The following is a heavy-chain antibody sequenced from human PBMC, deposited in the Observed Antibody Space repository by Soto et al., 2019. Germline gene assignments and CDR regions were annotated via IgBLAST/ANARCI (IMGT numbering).Heavy chain of an antibody. CDR2: IQYSGDT. J-gene: IGHJ3*01. D-gene: IGHD5-12*01. Sequence: QVLLQEPGPGQVRPSETLSLTCIVSGGSVGSGAYYWSWIRQPPGSALEWIGYIQYSGDTNYNSSLKSRVTISVDRSRNRFSLKLTSVIAADTAFYYCARHDYADRTFDLWGQGTKVTVSS. V-gene: IGHV4-61*08. CDR3: ARHDYADRTFDL. CDR1: GGSVGSGAYY.